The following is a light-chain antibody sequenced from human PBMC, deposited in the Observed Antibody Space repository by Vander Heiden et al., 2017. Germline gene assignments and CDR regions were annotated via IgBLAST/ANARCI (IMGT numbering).Light chain of an antibody. CDR1: VLGDKY. Sequence: SYELTQPHSVSVSPGQTATITCSGSVLGDKYASWYQQKAGQSPILVIYQDSQRPSGIPGRFSGSRSANTATLTISGTQSIDEADYFCQTWDRTTVIFGGGTTVTVL. J-gene: IGLJ2*01. CDR3: QTWDRTTVI. CDR2: QDS. V-gene: IGLV3-1*01.